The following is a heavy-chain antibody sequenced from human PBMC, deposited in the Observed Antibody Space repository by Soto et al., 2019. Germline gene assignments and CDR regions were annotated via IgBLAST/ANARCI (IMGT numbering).Heavy chain of an antibody. CDR1: GYTFTSYA. CDR2: INAGNGNT. J-gene: IGHJ6*03. CDR3: ARVRYYYYYMDV. Sequence: ASVKVSCKASGYTFTSYAMHWVRQAPGQRLEWMGWINAGNGNTKYSQKFQGRVTITRDTSASTAYMELSSLRSEDTAVYYCARVRYYYYYMDVWGKGTTVTVSS. V-gene: IGHV1-3*01.